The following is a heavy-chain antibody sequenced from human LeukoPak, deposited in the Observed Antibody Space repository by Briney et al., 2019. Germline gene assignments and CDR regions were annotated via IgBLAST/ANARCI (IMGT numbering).Heavy chain of an antibody. Sequence: GGSLRLSCAASGFTFTTYAMSWVRQAPGKGLEWVSGIGGSGGSTYHADSVKGRFTISRDNSKNTLYLQVSSLRAEDTAVYYCAKGYGAYGPYYFDYWGQGTLVTVSS. CDR3: AKGYGAYGPYYFDY. V-gene: IGHV3-23*01. CDR2: IGGSGGST. CDR1: GFTFTTYA. J-gene: IGHJ4*02. D-gene: IGHD4-17*01.